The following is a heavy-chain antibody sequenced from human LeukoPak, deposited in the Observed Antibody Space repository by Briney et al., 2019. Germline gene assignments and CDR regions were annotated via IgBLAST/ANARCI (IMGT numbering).Heavy chain of an antibody. CDR2: INHSGST. CDR3: ARVGDRTTVVTPYFDY. Sequence: SETLSLTCAVYGGSFSGYYWSWIRQPPGKGLEWIGEINHSGSTNYNPSLKSRVTISVDTSKNQFSLKLSSVTAEDTAVYYCARVGDRTTVVTPYFDYWGQGTLVTVSS. CDR1: GGSFSGYY. D-gene: IGHD4-23*01. V-gene: IGHV4-34*01. J-gene: IGHJ4*02.